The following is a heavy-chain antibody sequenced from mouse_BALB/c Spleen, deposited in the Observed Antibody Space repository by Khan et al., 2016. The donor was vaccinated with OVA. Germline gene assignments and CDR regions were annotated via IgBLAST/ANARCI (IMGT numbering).Heavy chain of an antibody. V-gene: IGHV1S41*01. Sequence: DLVKPGASVKLSCKASGYTFTSYWINWIKQRPGQGLEWVGRIAPGSGSTSYHEMFQDQTTLTVDTSSSTAYIQLISLSAEDSAVYVCARSNYYGSGLYAMDYWGQGTSVTVSS. D-gene: IGHD1-1*01. CDR3: ARSNYYGSGLYAMDY. CDR2: IAPGSGST. J-gene: IGHJ4*01. CDR1: GYTFTSYW.